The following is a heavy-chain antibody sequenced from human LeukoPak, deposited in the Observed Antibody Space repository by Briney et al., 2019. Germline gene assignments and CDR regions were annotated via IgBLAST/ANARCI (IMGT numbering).Heavy chain of an antibody. Sequence: PGRSLRLSCAASGFTFSSYGMHWVRQAPGKGLEWVAVISYDGSNKYYADSVKGRFTISRDNSKNTLYLQMNSLRAEDTAVYYCARGADYYDSSGYYYWGQGTLVTVSS. D-gene: IGHD3-22*01. CDR3: ARGADYYDSSGYYY. V-gene: IGHV3-30*19. J-gene: IGHJ4*02. CDR1: GFTFSSYG. CDR2: ISYDGSNK.